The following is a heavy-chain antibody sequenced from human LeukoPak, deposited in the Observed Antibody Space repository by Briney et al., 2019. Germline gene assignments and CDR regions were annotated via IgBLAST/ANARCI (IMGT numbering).Heavy chain of an antibody. CDR2: ISWNSGSI. Sequence: PGGSLRLSCAASGFTFDDYAMHWVRQAPGKGLEWVSGISWNSGSIGYADSVKGRFTISRDNAKNSLYLQMNSLRAEDTALYYCAKGRILSPRSYYYGIDVWGQGTTVTVSS. CDR1: GFTFDDYA. D-gene: IGHD2-15*01. J-gene: IGHJ6*02. CDR3: AKGRILSPRSYYYGIDV. V-gene: IGHV3-9*01.